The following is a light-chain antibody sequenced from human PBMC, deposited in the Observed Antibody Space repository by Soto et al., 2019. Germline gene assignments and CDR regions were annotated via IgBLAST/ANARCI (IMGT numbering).Light chain of an antibody. CDR2: ENN. CDR3: QSYDSDFVV. J-gene: IGLJ2*01. CDR1: SGSIANNY. Sequence: NFMLTHPHSVSESPGKTLSISCTRSSGSIANNYVQWYQQLPGSAPTTVIYENNQRLSGVPDRFSGSTDGSSNSASLTISGLQTEDEADYYCQSYDSDFVVFGGGTKVTVL. V-gene: IGLV6-57*04.